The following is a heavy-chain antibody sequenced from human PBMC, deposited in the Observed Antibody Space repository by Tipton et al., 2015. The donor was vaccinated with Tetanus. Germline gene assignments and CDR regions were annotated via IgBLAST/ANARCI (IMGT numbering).Heavy chain of an antibody. CDR1: GGSMNTRTFY. CDR2: IFYSGST. V-gene: IGHV4-39*01. D-gene: IGHD3-10*01. J-gene: IGHJ4*02. CDR3: ARSKLLWFGESLSGFDS. Sequence: TLSLTCTVSGGSMNTRTFYWGWIRQSPGKGLEWIGSIFYSGSTYYNPSLRSRVSISVDTSKNQFSLTLKSVTAADTGVYYCARSKLLWFGESLSGFDSWGQGTLVTVSA.